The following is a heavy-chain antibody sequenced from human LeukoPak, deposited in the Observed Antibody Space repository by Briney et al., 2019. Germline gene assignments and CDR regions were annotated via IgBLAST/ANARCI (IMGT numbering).Heavy chain of an antibody. V-gene: IGHV3-7*01. D-gene: IGHD3-10*01. CDR2: MRLDGSDK. Sequence: GGSLRLSCAASGFTFSNHIIYWVRQAPGKGLEWVANMRLDGSDKYYVDFVKGRFTISRDNAKNSLYLQMNSLRAEDTAVYYCAREGNAFDIWGQGTMVTVSS. J-gene: IGHJ3*02. CDR1: GFTFSNHI. CDR3: AREGNAFDI.